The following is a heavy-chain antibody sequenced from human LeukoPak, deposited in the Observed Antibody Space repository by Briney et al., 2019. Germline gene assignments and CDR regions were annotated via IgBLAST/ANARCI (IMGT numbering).Heavy chain of an antibody. CDR2: ISVYNGNT. D-gene: IGHD3-10*01. CDR3: ARDSSLIVRALDY. CDR1: GYTFTNYG. Sequence: ASVEVSCKASGYTFTNYGISWVRQAPGQGLEWMGWISVYNGNTNYAQKLQGRVTMTTDTSTTTAYMELRSLRSDDTAVYYCARDSSLIVRALDYWGQGTLVTVSS. J-gene: IGHJ4*02. V-gene: IGHV1-18*01.